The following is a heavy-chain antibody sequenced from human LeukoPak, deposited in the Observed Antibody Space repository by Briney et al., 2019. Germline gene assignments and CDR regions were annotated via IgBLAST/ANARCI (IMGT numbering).Heavy chain of an antibody. CDR2: IWYDGSNK. V-gene: IGHV3-33*06. D-gene: IGHD3-22*01. CDR1: GFTFSSYG. Sequence: PGGSLRPSCAASGFTFSSYGMHWVRQAPGKGLEWVAVIWYDGSNKYYADSVKGRFTISRDNYKNTLYLQMNSLRAEDTAVYYCANGRYYYDSSGYYYDWFDPWGQGTLVTVSS. CDR3: ANGRYYYDSSGYYYDWFDP. J-gene: IGHJ5*02.